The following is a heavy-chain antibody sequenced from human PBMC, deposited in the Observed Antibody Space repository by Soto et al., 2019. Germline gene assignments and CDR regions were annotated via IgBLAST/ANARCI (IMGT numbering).Heavy chain of an antibody. Sequence: SETLSLTCAVYGGSFSGYYWSWIRQPPGKGLEWIGEINHSGSTNYNPSLKSRVTISVDTSKNQFSLKLSSVTAADTAVYYCASVKGGSYYYYYYGMDVWGQGTMVTVSS. CDR1: GGSFSGYY. CDR2: INHSGST. J-gene: IGHJ6*02. CDR3: ASVKGGSYYYYYYGMDV. V-gene: IGHV4-34*01. D-gene: IGHD1-26*01.